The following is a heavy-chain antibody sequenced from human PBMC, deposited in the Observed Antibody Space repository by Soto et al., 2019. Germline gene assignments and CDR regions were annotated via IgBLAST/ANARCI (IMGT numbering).Heavy chain of an antibody. V-gene: IGHV3-23*01. CDR2: ITASGGTT. D-gene: IGHD1-7*01. CDR1: GFTFSSYS. CDR3: AKCMQAYWNYDAHHI. Sequence: GGSLRLSCAASGFTFSSYSMSWVRQAPGKGLEWVAHITASGGTTYYADSVKGRFTISRDTSRNTLYLQMNSLGAEDTALYYCAKCMQAYWNYDAHHIWGQGTMVT. J-gene: IGHJ3*02.